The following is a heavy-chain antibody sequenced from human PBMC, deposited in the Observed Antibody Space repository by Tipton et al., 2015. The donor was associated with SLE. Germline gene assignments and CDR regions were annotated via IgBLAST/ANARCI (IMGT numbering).Heavy chain of an antibody. D-gene: IGHD6-6*01. V-gene: IGHV4-38-2*01. CDR3: ARHPPASIAARLDWYFDL. J-gene: IGHJ2*01. CDR1: GYSISSGYY. Sequence: TLSLTCAVSGYSISSGYYWGWIRQPPGKGLEWIGSIYHSGSTYYNPSLKSRVTISVDTSKNQFSLKLSSVTAADTAVYYCARHPPASIAARLDWYFDLWGRGTLVTVSS. CDR2: IYHSGST.